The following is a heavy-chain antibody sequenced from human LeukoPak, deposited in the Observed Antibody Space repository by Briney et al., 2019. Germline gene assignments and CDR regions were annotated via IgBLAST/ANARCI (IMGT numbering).Heavy chain of an antibody. V-gene: IGHV4-59*01. CDR3: AREGIAAAGTAGSYFDY. D-gene: IGHD6-13*01. J-gene: IGHJ4*02. CDR2: IYYSGST. CDR1: GGSISSYY. Sequence: RPSETLSLTCTVSGGSISSYYWSWIRQPPGKGLEWIGYIYYSGSTYYNPSLKSRVTISVDTSKNQFSLKLSSVTAADTAVYYCAREGIAAAGTAGSYFDYWGQGTLVTVSS.